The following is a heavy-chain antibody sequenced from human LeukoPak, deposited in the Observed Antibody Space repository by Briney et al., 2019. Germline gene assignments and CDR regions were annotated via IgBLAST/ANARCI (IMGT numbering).Heavy chain of an antibody. V-gene: IGHV3-30*02. Sequence: PGGSLRLSCAASGFTFSSYDMHWVRQAPGKGLEWVAFIRYDGSNLYYADSVKGRFTISRDNSKNTLYLQMNSLRAEDTAVYYCAKRAVITVISTYYFYYMDVWGKGTTVTISS. CDR2: IRYDGSNL. CDR3: AKRAVITVISTYYFYYMDV. D-gene: IGHD6-19*01. J-gene: IGHJ6*03. CDR1: GFTFSSYD.